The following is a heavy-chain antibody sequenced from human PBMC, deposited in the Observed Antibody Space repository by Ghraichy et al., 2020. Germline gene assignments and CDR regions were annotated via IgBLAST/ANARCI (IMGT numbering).Heavy chain of an antibody. Sequence: SQTLSLTCSVSGGSMSSSFWGWIRQPPGKGLEWIGYVYFNGSTKYSPSLKSRVTISVDTSKNQFSLKLSSVNAADTAVYFCARYRSGWYGVFDYWGQGALVTVSS. V-gene: IGHV4-59*01. CDR2: VYFNGST. CDR3: ARYRSGWYGVFDY. D-gene: IGHD6-19*01. CDR1: GGSMSSSF. J-gene: IGHJ4*02.